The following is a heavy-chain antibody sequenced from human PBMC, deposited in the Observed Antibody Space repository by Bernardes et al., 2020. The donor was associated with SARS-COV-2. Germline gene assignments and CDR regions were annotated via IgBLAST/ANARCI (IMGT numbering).Heavy chain of an antibody. CDR2: INRNGGST. Sequence: GGSLRLSCAASGFIFNDYGMSWVRQAPGKGLEWVSGINRNGGSTGHADSVKGRFTISRDNAKNSLYLQLNSLRAEDTALYHCARGYFYGPFDLWGQGTLVTVSS. D-gene: IGHD5-18*01. CDR3: ARGYFYGPFDL. J-gene: IGHJ4*02. CDR1: GFIFNDYG. V-gene: IGHV3-20*01.